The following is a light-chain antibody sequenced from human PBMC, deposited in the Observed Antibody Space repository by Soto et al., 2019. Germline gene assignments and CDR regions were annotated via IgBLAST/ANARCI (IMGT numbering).Light chain of an antibody. CDR2: RAS. V-gene: IGKV3-15*01. CDR3: LQYHNLWA. CDR1: QNIYYN. Sequence: ILMTQSPATVSVSPGESATLSCRASQNIYYNVAWYQQRPGQAPRLLIYRASTRAPGVPARFSGSGSGTEFTLTISSLQPEDFTVCSCLQYHNLWAFGQGTKVEI. J-gene: IGKJ1*01.